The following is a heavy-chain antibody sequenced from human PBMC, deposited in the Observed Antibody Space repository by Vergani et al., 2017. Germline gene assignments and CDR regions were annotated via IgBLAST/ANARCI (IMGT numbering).Heavy chain of an antibody. Sequence: EVQLLESGGGLVQPGGSLRLSCAASGFTFSSYAMSWVRQAPGKGLEWVSAISGSGGSTYYADSVKGRFTISRDNSKNTRYLQMNSLRAEDTAVYYWAKDSTTGTTAYYYGMDVWGQGTTVTVSS. D-gene: IGHD1-1*01. J-gene: IGHJ6*02. CDR1: GFTFSSYA. V-gene: IGHV3-23*01. CDR3: AKDSTTGTTAYYYGMDV. CDR2: ISGSGGST.